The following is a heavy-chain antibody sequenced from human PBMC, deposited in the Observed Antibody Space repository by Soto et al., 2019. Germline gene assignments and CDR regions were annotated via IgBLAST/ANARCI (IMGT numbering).Heavy chain of an antibody. Sequence: WASVKVSCKASAGTFSSYGISWVRQAPGQGLEWMGGIMPIFGTPNYAQKFQGRVTITADESTSTGYMELSSLRSEDTAVYYCARLVGAPGVDYWGQGTLVTVSS. V-gene: IGHV1-69*13. CDR2: IMPIFGTP. CDR1: AGTFSSYG. CDR3: ARLVGAPGVDY. D-gene: IGHD1-26*01. J-gene: IGHJ4*02.